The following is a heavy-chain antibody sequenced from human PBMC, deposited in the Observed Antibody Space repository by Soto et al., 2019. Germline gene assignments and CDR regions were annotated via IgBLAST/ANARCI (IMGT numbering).Heavy chain of an antibody. CDR3: ARDYSSYGPFDY. J-gene: IGHJ4*02. CDR2: FSSSSSTI. V-gene: IGHV3-48*01. D-gene: IGHD5-18*01. Sequence: GGSLRLSCGASGFTFSSYSMNWVRQAPGKGLEWVSYFSSSSSTIYYADSVKGRFTISRDNAKNSLYLQMNSLRAEDAAVYYCARDYSSYGPFDYWGQGTLVTVSS. CDR1: GFTFSSYS.